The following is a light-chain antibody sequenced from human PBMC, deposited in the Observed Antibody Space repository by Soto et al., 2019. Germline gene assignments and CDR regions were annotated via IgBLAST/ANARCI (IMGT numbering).Light chain of an antibody. CDR1: QGVTTN. V-gene: IGKV3-15*01. J-gene: IGKJ5*01. CDR3: QQYNNWPFS. CDR2: DVS. Sequence: EIVMTQSPATLSVSPGERATLSCRAGQGVTTNFAGYQQKSGQSPRLLIYDVSTRAPGVPARFIATGSETDFTLTISGLQSDDSPVYFCQQYNNWPFSFGQGTRLEIK.